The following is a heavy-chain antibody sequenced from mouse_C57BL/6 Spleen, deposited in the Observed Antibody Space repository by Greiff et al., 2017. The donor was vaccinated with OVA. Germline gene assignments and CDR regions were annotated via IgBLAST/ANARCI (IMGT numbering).Heavy chain of an antibody. CDR1: GYTFTSYG. J-gene: IGHJ1*03. Sequence: VQRVESGAELARPGASVKLSCKASGYTFTSYGISWVKQRTGQGLEWIGEIYPRSGNTYYNEKFKGKATLTADKSSSTAYMELRSLTSEDSAVYFCARSSSITSGYFDVWGTGTTGTVSS. CDR3: ARSSSITSGYFDV. D-gene: IGHD1-1*01. CDR2: IYPRSGNT. V-gene: IGHV1-81*01.